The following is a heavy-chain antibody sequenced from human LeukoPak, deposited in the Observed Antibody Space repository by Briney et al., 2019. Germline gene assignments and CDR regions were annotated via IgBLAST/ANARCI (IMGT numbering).Heavy chain of an antibody. V-gene: IGHV4-59*01. CDR2: IYYSGST. Sequence: SETLSLTCSVSGDSISIYYWSWIRQPPGKGLEWIGYIYYSGSTNYNPSLKSRVTISVDTSKNQFSLKLSSVTAADTAVYYCARDQGYGDYSWFDPWGQGTLVTVSS. J-gene: IGHJ5*02. D-gene: IGHD4-17*01. CDR1: GDSISIYY. CDR3: ARDQGYGDYSWFDP.